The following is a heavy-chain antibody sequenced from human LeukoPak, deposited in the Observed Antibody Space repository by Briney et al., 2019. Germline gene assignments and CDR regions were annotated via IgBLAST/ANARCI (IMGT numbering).Heavy chain of an antibody. CDR1: GGTFSSYA. V-gene: IGHV1-69*01. Sequence: SVKVSCKASGGTFSSYAISWVRQAPGQGLEWMGGIIPIFGTANYAQKFQGRVTITADESTSTAYMELSRLRSEDTAVYYCARSGEYQLPRRFDPWGQGTLVTVSS. J-gene: IGHJ5*02. D-gene: IGHD2-2*01. CDR3: ARSGEYQLPRRFDP. CDR2: IIPIFGTA.